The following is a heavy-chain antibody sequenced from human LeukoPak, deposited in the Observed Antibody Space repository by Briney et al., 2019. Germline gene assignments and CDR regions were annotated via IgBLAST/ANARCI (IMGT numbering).Heavy chain of an antibody. J-gene: IGHJ4*02. CDR1: GFIFKKYW. CDR2: IKEDGSET. Sequence: PGEPLRLSCAASGFIFKKYWMNWVRQVPGKGLECLANIKEDGSETYYADSVKGRFTISRDNPKNLLFLQINSLRVEDTAVYYCARETPRRGETRDGYRWGQGTVVTVSS. D-gene: IGHD5-24*01. V-gene: IGHV3-7*01. CDR3: ARETPRRGETRDGYR.